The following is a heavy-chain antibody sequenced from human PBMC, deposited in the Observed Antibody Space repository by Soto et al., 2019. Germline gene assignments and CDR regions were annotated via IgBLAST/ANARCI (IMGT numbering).Heavy chain of an antibody. CDR1: GFTFSRYG. J-gene: IGHJ4*02. CDR2: ISYDGSNT. Sequence: QVQLEESGGGVVQPGRSLRLSCVASGFTFSRYGMHWVRQAPGKGLEWVAIISYDGSNTYYADSVKGRFTISRDNSKNTLYLQMNSLRAEDTSVYYCAKEGGLSGSYYISSSYYFDYWGQGTLVTVSS. CDR3: AKEGGLSGSYYISSSYYFDY. V-gene: IGHV3-30*18. D-gene: IGHD1-26*01.